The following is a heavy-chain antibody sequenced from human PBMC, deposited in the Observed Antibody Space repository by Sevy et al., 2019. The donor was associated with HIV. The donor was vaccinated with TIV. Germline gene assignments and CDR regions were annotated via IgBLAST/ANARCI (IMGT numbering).Heavy chain of an antibody. Sequence: GGSLSLSCAASGFTFTTYWMTWVRQAPGKGLEWVDNINQDGSKINYVDSVKGRFIISRDNAKKSLYVQVNSLRADEIAVYYCARVGIFEKSESQYRFMDYWGQGTLVTVSS. D-gene: IGHD6-6*01. CDR1: GFTFTTYW. CDR3: ARVGIFEKSESQYRFMDY. CDR2: INQDGSKI. V-gene: IGHV3-7*01. J-gene: IGHJ4*02.